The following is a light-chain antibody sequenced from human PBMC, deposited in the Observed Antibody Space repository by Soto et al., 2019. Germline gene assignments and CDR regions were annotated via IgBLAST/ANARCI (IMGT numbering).Light chain of an antibody. CDR1: QSVSSNY. J-gene: IGKJ1*01. CDR3: HQYGSSPRT. V-gene: IGKV3-20*01. Sequence: EIVLTQSPGTLSLSPGDRATLSCRASQSVSSNYLAWYQQKPGQAPRLLIYGASIRATGIPDRFSGSGSGTDFTLTIRRLEPEDFAMYFCHQYGSSPRTFGQGTKVELK. CDR2: GAS.